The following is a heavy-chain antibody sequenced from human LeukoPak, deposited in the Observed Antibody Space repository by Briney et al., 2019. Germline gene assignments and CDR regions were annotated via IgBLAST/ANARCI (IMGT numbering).Heavy chain of an antibody. Sequence: SVKVSCKASGGTFSSYAISWVRQAPGQGLEWMGGIIPIFGTANYAQKFQGRVTITADESTSTAYMELSCLRPEDTAVYYCARDKITMVRGVIPYGMDVWGKGTTVTVSS. V-gene: IGHV1-69*13. D-gene: IGHD3-10*01. CDR3: ARDKITMVRGVIPYGMDV. J-gene: IGHJ6*04. CDR1: GGTFSSYA. CDR2: IIPIFGTA.